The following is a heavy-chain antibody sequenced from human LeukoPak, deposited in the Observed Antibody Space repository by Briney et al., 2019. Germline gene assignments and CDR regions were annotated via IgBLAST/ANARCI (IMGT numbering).Heavy chain of an antibody. CDR2: IYYSGST. CDR1: GGSISSSSYY. J-gene: IGHJ4*02. D-gene: IGHD7-27*01. Sequence: SETLSLTCTVSGGSISSSSYYWGWIRQPPGKGLEWIGSIYYSGSTYYNPSLKSRVTISVDTSKNQFSLKLSSVTAADTAVYYCARRGPGGYYFDYWGQGTLVTVSS. V-gene: IGHV4-39*01. CDR3: ARRGPGGYYFDY.